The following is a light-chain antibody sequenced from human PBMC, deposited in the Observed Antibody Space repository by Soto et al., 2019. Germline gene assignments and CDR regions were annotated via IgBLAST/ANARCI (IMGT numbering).Light chain of an antibody. J-gene: IGLJ1*01. V-gene: IGLV2-14*01. CDR2: DVS. CDR1: SSDVGGYNY. CDR3: SSYTSSSTLI. Sequence: QSALTQPASVSGSPGPSITISCTGTSSDVGGYNYVSWYQQHPGKAPKLMIYDVSNRPSGVSNRISGSKSGNTASLTISGLQAEDEADYYRSSYTSSSTLIFGTGTKVTVL.